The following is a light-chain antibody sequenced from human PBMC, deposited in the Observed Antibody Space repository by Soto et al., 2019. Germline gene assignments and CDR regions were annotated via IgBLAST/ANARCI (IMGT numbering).Light chain of an antibody. J-gene: IGKJ4*01. CDR1: QGIGND. CDR3: LQDYNYPLT. V-gene: IGKV1-6*01. Sequence: IQRTQSPSSLSAFIGARFIITCRSSQGIGNDLGWYQQKPGTAPKLLIYAASSLQSGVPSRFSGSGSGTDFTLIMSSLQPDDFATYYCLQDYNYPLTFGGGTKVDIK. CDR2: AAS.